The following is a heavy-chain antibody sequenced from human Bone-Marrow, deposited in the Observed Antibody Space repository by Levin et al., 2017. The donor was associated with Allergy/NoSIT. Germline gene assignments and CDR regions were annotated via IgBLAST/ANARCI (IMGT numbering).Heavy chain of an antibody. D-gene: IGHD4-17*01. V-gene: IGHV4-30-4*01. CDR2: IYHSGNT. Sequence: SETLSLTCTVSGDSITTGDFYWGWIRQPPGKGLEWIGYIYHSGNTYYNPSLTRRASISVDTSKNQFSLKLAPVTAADTAVYFCARDKDHEYGVHGGFDNWGQGALVTVSS. CDR3: ARDKDHEYGVHGGFDN. CDR1: GDSITTGDFY. J-gene: IGHJ4*02.